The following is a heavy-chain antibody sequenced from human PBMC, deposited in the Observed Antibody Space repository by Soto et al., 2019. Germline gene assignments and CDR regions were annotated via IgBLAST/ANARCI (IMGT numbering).Heavy chain of an antibody. CDR2: ISGSGGST. J-gene: IGHJ6*02. V-gene: IGHV3-23*01. D-gene: IGHD3-16*01. Sequence: EVQLLESGGGLAQPGGSLRLSCAASGFTFSSYAMSWVRQAPGKGLEWVSAISGSGGSTYYADSVKGRFTISRDNSKKALYLQMHSLGADDTALDYCAKGQGGGNTIHYCYGMDVWGQGTTVTVSS. CDR1: GFTFSSYA. CDR3: AKGQGGGNTIHYCYGMDV.